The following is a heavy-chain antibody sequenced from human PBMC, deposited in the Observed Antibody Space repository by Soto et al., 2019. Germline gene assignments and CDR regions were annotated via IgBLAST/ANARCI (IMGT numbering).Heavy chain of an antibody. CDR2: IYHSGST. V-gene: IGHV4-30-2*01. D-gene: IGHD3-10*01. CDR1: GGSISSGGYS. Sequence: TLSLTCAVSGGSISSGGYSWSWIRQPPGKGLEWIGYIYHSGSTYYNPSLKSRVTISVDRSKNQFSLKLSSVTAADTAVYYCARAPYGSGSYYNYSGQGTLVTVSS. J-gene: IGHJ4*02. CDR3: ARAPYGSGSYYNY.